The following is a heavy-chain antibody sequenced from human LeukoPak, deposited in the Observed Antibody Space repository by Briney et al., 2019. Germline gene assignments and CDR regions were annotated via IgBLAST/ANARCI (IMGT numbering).Heavy chain of an antibody. V-gene: IGHV3-66*01. D-gene: IGHD6-13*01. CDR2: IYSGGST. J-gene: IGHJ4*02. Sequence: PGGSLRLSCAASGFTVSSNYMSWVRQAPGKGLGWVSVIYSGGSTYYADSVKGRFTISRDNSKNTLYLQMNSLRAEDTAVYYCARVVSSSWDFDYWGQGTLVTVSS. CDR3: ARVVSSSWDFDY. CDR1: GFTVSSNY.